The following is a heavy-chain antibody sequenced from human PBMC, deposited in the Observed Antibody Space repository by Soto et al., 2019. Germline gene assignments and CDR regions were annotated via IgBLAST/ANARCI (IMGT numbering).Heavy chain of an antibody. J-gene: IGHJ4*02. Sequence: EVQLLESGGGLVQPGGSLRLSCAASGFTFSSYAMTWVRQAPGKGLEWVSAISGSGGSTYYAASVKGRFTISRDNPKNTLYLQMNSLRAEDTAVYYCAKDRTFDSSGYYSYWGQGTLVTVSS. V-gene: IGHV3-23*01. CDR3: AKDRTFDSSGYYSY. D-gene: IGHD3-22*01. CDR2: ISGSGGST. CDR1: GFTFSSYA.